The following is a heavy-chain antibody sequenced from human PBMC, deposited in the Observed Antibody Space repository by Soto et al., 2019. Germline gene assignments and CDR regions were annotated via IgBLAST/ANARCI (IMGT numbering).Heavy chain of an antibody. J-gene: IGHJ4*02. CDR1: GFSLSTNGMG. Sequence: QITLKESGPTLVKPTQTLTLTCTFSGFSLSTNGMGVGWIRQPPGKALEWRALIHWNDDRRYSPSLESRLTITRDTSKHQVVLTVANVDPVHTAPYDCAQGRCGQHCEPIHQDNWGQGTLGTGSS. CDR2: IHWNDDR. CDR3: AQGRCGQHCEPIHQDN. D-gene: IGHD2-21*01. V-gene: IGHV2-5*01.